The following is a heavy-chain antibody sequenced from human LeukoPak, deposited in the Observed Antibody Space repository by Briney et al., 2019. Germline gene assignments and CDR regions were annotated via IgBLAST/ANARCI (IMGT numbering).Heavy chain of an antibody. CDR1: GGSVSSGSYY. D-gene: IGHD6-19*01. CDR2: IYYSGST. Sequence: SETLSLTCTASGGSVSSGSYYWSWIRQPPGKGLEWIGYIYYSGSTNYNPSLKSRVTISVDTSKNQFSLKLSSVTAADTAVYYCARDGGQWLGIDYWGQGTLVTVSS. J-gene: IGHJ4*02. CDR3: ARDGGQWLGIDY. V-gene: IGHV4-61*01.